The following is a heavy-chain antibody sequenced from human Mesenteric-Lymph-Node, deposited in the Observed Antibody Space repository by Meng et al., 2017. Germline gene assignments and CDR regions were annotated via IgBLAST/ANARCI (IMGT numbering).Heavy chain of an antibody. J-gene: IGHJ4*02. CDR3: AKEDREAAGGHWLQPLDS. V-gene: IGHV3-30*07. Sequence: GESLKISCAASFSITNHVMHWVRQAPGKGPEWVAVISHDESVIIYADAVKGRFTISREDAKNSLYLQMNSLSAGDTAIYYCAKEDREAAGGHWLQPLDSWGQGTLVTVSS. D-gene: IGHD5-24*01. CDR1: FSITNHV. CDR2: ISHDESVI.